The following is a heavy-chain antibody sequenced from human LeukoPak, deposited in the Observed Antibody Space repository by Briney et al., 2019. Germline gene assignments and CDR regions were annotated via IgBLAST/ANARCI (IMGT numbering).Heavy chain of an antibody. J-gene: IGHJ4*02. CDR3: AKDVTMIVVGYGARHFDY. CDR2: ISGGGDAT. Sequence: GGSLRLSCAASDFSFITYAMSWVRQAPGKGLEWVSTISGGGDATYYADSVKGRFTISRDNSKNPLYLQMNSLRAEDTAVYYCAKDVTMIVVGYGARHFDYWGQGTLVTVSS. D-gene: IGHD3-22*01. CDR1: DFSFITYA. V-gene: IGHV3-23*01.